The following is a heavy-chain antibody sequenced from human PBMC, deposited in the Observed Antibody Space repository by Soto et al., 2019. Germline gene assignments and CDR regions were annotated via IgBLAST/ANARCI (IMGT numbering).Heavy chain of an antibody. V-gene: IGHV3-74*01. Sequence: RASLRLFYAGSGFTLNMSGIPRPRKGPGKGPVWVERIYKNATYADYADSVKGRFTSSRDNAKDTVYLQRNDLRAEDSALYHCTRGPPATSAGTSAHWRQGT. CDR2: IYKNATYA. D-gene: IGHD6-13*01. J-gene: IGHJ4*02. CDR1: GFTLNMSG. CDR3: TRGPPATSAGTSAH.